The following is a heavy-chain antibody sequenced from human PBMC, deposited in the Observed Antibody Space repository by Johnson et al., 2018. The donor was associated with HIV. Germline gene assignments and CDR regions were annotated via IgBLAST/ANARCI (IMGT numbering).Heavy chain of an antibody. CDR2: ISSSGTAI. CDR1: GFTFSSYA. V-gene: IGHV3-48*01. CDR3: ARGDGATGYHDAFDI. J-gene: IGHJ3*02. Sequence: VQLLESGGGVVQPGRSLRLSCAASGFTFSSYAMHWVRQAPGKGLEWLSYISSSGTAIYYADSVKGRFTISRANSKNTLYLQMNSLRAEDTAVYYCARGDGATGYHDAFDIWGQGTMVTVSS. D-gene: IGHD1-26*01.